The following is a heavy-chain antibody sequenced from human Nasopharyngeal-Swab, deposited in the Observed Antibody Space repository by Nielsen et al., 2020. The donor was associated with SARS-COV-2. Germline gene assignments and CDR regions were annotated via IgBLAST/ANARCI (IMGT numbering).Heavy chain of an antibody. CDR3: AREGQIFGVVDYYYYGLDV. J-gene: IGHJ6*02. CDR2: ISSSSSYI. D-gene: IGHD3-3*01. Sequence: GGSLRLCCAASGFTFSSYSMNWVRQAPGKGLEWVSSISSSSSYIYYADSVKGRFTISRDNAKNSLYLQMNSLRAEDTAVYYCAREGQIFGVVDYYYYGLDVWGQGTTVTVSS. CDR1: GFTFSSYS. V-gene: IGHV3-21*01.